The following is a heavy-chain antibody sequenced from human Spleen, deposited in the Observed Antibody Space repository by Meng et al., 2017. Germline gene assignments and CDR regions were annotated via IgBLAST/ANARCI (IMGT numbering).Heavy chain of an antibody. J-gene: IGHJ4*02. V-gene: IGHV1-69*13. CDR2: IIPIFGTA. CDR1: GGTFSSYA. D-gene: IGHD3-3*01. CDR3: ARQPTYYDFWSGYYYFDY. Sequence: SVKVSCKASGGTFSSYAISWVRQAPGQGLEWMGGIIPIFGTANYAQKFQGRVTITADESTSTAYMELSSLRSEDTAVYYCARQPTYYDFWSGYYYFDYWGQGTLVTVSS.